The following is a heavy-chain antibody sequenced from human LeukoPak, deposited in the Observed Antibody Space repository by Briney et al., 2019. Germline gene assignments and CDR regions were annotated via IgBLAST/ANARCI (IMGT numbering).Heavy chain of an antibody. J-gene: IGHJ6*02. Sequence: GGSLRLSCAASGFTFSSYGMHWVRQAPGKGLEWVAVISYDGSNKYYADSVKGRFTISRDNSKNTLYLQMNSLRAEDTAVYYCVRVFDGVGMDVWGQGTTVTVSS. CDR2: ISYDGSNK. CDR1: GFTFSSYG. V-gene: IGHV3-30*03. D-gene: IGHD3-9*01. CDR3: VRVFDGVGMDV.